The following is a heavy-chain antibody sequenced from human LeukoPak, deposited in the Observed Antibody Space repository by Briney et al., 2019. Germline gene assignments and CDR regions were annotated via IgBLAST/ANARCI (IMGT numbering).Heavy chain of an antibody. D-gene: IGHD6-19*01. CDR3: ARDRPLQDSSGMD. CDR2: TYSGGST. CDR1: GFTVSSNH. Sequence: GGSLRLSCAASGFTVSSNHMSWVRQAPGKGLEWVSVTYSGGSTYYADSVKGRFTISRDNSKNTLCLQMNSLRAEDTAVYYCARDRPLQDSSGMDWGQGTLVTVSS. V-gene: IGHV3-53*01. J-gene: IGHJ4*02.